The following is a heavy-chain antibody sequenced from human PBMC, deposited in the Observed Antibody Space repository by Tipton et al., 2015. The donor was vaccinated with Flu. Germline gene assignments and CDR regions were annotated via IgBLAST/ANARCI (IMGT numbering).Heavy chain of an antibody. V-gene: IGHV4-59*01. CDR3: ARVEGQYFQH. CDR2: IYYSGST. CDR1: GGSISSYY. J-gene: IGHJ1*01. Sequence: TLSLTCTVSGGSISSYYWSWIRQPPGKGLEWIGNIYYSGSTNHNPSLKSRVTISVDTSKNQFSLKLSSVTAADTAVYYCARVEGQYFQHWGQGTLVTVSS.